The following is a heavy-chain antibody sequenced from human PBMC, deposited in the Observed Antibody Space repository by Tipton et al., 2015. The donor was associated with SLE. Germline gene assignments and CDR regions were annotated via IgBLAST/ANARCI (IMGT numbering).Heavy chain of an antibody. D-gene: IGHD7-27*01. V-gene: IGHV3-48*03. CDR2: ISSSGSTI. Sequence: SGFTFSSYEMNWVRQAPGKGLEWVSYISSSGSTIYYADSVKGRFTISRDNAKNSLYLQMNSLRAEDTAVYYCARDPAGDSGDAFDIWGQGTMVTVSS. CDR1: GFTFSSYE. CDR3: ARDPAGDSGDAFDI. J-gene: IGHJ3*02.